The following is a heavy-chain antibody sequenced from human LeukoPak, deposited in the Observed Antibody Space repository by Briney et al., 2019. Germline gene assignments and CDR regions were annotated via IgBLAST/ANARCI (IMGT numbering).Heavy chain of an antibody. CDR2: ISGSGDNT. CDR1: GFTFSSYA. V-gene: IGHV3-23*01. CDR3: AKDRNYGDFRPYYFDY. J-gene: IGHJ4*02. D-gene: IGHD4-17*01. Sequence: PGGSLRLSCAGSGFTFSSYAMSWVRQAPGKGLEWVSAISGSGDNTHYADSVKGRFTISRDNSKNTLYLQMNSLRAEDTAVYYCAKDRNYGDFRPYYFDYWGQGTLVTVSS.